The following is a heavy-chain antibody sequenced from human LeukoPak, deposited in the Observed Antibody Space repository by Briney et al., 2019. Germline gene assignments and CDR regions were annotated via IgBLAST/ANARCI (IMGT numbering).Heavy chain of an antibody. V-gene: IGHV1-46*01. CDR3: ARELTGRYGQAC. J-gene: IGHJ4*02. Sequence: ASVKVSCKASGYTFTSYYMHWVRQAPGQGLEWMGIINPSGGSTNYAQKFQGRVTMTRDASTSTVYMELRSLRSEDTAFYYCARELTGRYGQACWGQGTLVTVSS. CDR2: INPSGGST. CDR1: GYTFTSYY. D-gene: IGHD3-9*01.